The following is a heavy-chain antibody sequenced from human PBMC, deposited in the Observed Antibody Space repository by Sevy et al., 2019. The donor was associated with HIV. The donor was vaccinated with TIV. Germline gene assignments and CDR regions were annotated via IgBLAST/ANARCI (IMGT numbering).Heavy chain of an antibody. CDR2: INPYSGGT. D-gene: IGHD3-3*01. J-gene: IGHJ5*02. Sequence: ASVKVSCKASGYTFTGYYMHWVRQAPGQGLEWMGWINPYSGGTNYAQKFQGRVTMTRDTSISTAYTELSSLRSDDTAVYYCARDPEYYDFWSGYYTGWFDPWGQGTLVTVSS. CDR3: ARDPEYYDFWSGYYTGWFDP. V-gene: IGHV1-2*02. CDR1: GYTFTGYY.